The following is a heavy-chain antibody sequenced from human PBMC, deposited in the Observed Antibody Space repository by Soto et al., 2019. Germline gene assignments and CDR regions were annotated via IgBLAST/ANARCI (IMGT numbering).Heavy chain of an antibody. CDR2: IRDKTNGYAT. J-gene: IGHJ3*02. Sequence: EVQLVESGGDLVQPGGSLKLSCAASGFSISGSAIHWVRQASGKGLEWVARIRDKTNGYATGYAASVEGRFTISRDDPKDTAFLQMNSLKPEETAVYYCTRLDATGDRALDIWGQVTMFTFSS. CDR3: TRLDATGDRALDI. V-gene: IGHV3-73*01. CDR1: GFSISGSA. D-gene: IGHD1-1*01.